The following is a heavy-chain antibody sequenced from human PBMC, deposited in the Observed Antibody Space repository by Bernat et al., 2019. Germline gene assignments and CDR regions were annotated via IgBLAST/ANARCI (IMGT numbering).Heavy chain of an antibody. V-gene: IGHV4-31*03. CDR1: GGSISSGGYY. J-gene: IGHJ4*02. CDR2: IYYSGST. Sequence: QVQLQESGPGLVKPSQTLSLTCTVSGGSISSGGYYWSWIRQHPGKGLEWIGYIYYSGSTYYNPSLKSRVTISVDTSKNQFSLKLSSVTAADTAVYYCARTYYDFWSGYLTAYYFDYWGQGTLVTVSS. CDR3: ARTYYDFWSGYLTAYYFDY. D-gene: IGHD3-3*01.